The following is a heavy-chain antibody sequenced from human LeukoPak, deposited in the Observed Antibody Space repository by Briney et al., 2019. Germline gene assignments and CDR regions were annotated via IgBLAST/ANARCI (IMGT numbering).Heavy chain of an antibody. CDR1: GFTFSSYS. D-gene: IGHD4-17*01. CDR2: ISSSSSYI. Sequence: GGSLRLSCAASGFTFSSYSMNWVRQAPGKGLEWVSSISSSSSYIYYADSVKGRFTISRDNAKNSLYLQMNSLRAEDTAVYYCARDKGDYGGKDYWGQGTLVTVSS. J-gene: IGHJ4*02. CDR3: ARDKGDYGGKDY. V-gene: IGHV3-21*01.